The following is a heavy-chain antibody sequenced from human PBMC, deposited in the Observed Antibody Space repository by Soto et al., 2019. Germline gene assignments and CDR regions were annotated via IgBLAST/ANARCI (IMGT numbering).Heavy chain of an antibody. D-gene: IGHD2-15*01. CDR1: GGSISSYY. CDR3: ARGGFVVRSWFYP. J-gene: IGHJ5*02. Sequence: PSETLSLTCTVSGGSISSYYWSWIRQPPGKGLEWIGYIYYSGSTNYSPSLKSRVTISVDTTKNQFSLKLSSVTAADTDMYYCARGGFVVRSWFYPWGQGTIGTGSS. CDR2: IYYSGST. V-gene: IGHV4-59*01.